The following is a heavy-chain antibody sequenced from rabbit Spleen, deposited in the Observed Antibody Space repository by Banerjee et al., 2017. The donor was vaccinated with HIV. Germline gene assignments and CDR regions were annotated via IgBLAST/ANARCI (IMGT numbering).Heavy chain of an antibody. CDR3: ARDTASSFSSYGMDL. CDR2: IYTGSSGDT. J-gene: IGHJ6*01. CDR1: GLDFSSSYW. D-gene: IGHD8-1*01. V-gene: IGHV1S45*01. Sequence: EESGGGLVQPEGSLTLTCKASGLDFSSSYWICWVRQAPGKGLEWIACIYTGSSGDTYYASWAKGRFTISKTSSTVTLQLNSLTGADTATYFCARDTASSFSSYGMDLWGPGTLVTVS.